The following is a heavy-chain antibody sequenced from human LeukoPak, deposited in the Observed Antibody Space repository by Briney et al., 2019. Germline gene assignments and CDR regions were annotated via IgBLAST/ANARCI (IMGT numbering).Heavy chain of an antibody. V-gene: IGHV4-59*08. CDR1: GGSISTYY. CDR3: ARGRGGDYVLDY. Sequence: SETLSLTCTVSGGSISTYYWSWIRQPPGKGLEWIGYIYYSGSTNYNPSLKSRVTISVDTSKNQFSLKLSSVTAADTAVYYCARGRGGDYVLDYWGQGTLVTVSS. CDR2: IYYSGST. D-gene: IGHD4-17*01. J-gene: IGHJ4*02.